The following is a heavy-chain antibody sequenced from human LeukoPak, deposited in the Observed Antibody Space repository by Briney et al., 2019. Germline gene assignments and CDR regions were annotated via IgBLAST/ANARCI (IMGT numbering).Heavy chain of an antibody. D-gene: IGHD5-12*01. CDR2: TNHSGST. V-gene: IGHV4-34*01. Sequence: PSETLSLTCAVYGGSFSGYYWSWIRQPPGKGLEWIGETNHSGSTNYNPSLKSRVTISVDTSKNQFSLKLSSVTAADTAVYYCARGGIRGYSAFDNLDFWGLGTHVTVSS. J-gene: IGHJ4*02. CDR3: ARGGIRGYSAFDNLDF. CDR1: GGSFSGYY.